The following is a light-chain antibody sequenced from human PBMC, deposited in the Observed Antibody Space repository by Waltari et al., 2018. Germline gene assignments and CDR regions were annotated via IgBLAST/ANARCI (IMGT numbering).Light chain of an antibody. CDR2: RVS. CDR1: QSLVHSDGNTH. CDR3: MQGTHWPYT. V-gene: IGKV2-30*02. J-gene: IGKJ2*01. Sequence: EVVMTQSPLSLPVTLGQPSSISCKSSQSLVHSDGNTHVDWFQQRPGKSPRRLFYRVSSRESGVPDRFSGSGSGTDFTLKISRVEAEDVGVYYCMQGTHWPYTFGQGTRLDIK.